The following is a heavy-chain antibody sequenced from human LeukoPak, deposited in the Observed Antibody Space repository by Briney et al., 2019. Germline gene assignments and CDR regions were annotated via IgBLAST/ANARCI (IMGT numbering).Heavy chain of an antibody. D-gene: IGHD2-15*01. V-gene: IGHV3-74*01. CDR1: GFTFSNYW. Sequence: GGSLRLPCAASGFTFSNYWMHWVRQAPGKGLVWVSLINSDGSITSCADSVKGRFTISRDNAKNTLYLQMNSLRGEDTAVYYCATCSGGSCYIDAFDIWGQGTMVTVSS. CDR3: ATCSGGSCYIDAFDI. J-gene: IGHJ3*02. CDR2: INSDGSIT.